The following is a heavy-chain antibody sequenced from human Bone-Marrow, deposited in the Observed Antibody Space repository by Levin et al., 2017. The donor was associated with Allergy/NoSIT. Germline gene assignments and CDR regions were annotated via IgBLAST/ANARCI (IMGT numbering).Heavy chain of an antibody. D-gene: IGHD2-15*01. V-gene: IGHV2-5*01. Sequence: SGPTLVKPTQTLTLTCTFSGFSLSTSGVGVGWIRQPPGKALEWLALIYWNDDKRYSPSLKSRLTITKDTSKNQVVLTMTNMDPVDTATYYCAHRFIASGGVGKLLRSAPAHNWFDPWGQGTLVTVSS. CDR3: AHRFIASGGVGKLLRSAPAHNWFDP. CDR1: GFSLSTSGVG. CDR2: IYWNDDK. J-gene: IGHJ5*02.